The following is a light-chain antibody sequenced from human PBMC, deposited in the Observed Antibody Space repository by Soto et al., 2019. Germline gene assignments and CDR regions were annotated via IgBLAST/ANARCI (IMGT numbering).Light chain of an antibody. CDR3: QQHYSTPQT. CDR1: QSVLYSSNNKNY. J-gene: IGKJ1*01. CDR2: WAS. V-gene: IGKV4-1*01. Sequence: DIVMTQSPDSLAVSLGERATINCKSSQSVLYSSNNKNYLAWYQQKPGQPPKLLIYWASTRESGVPDRFSGSGSGPDFTLTISSLQAEDVAVYYCQQHYSTPQTFGHRTKVEIK.